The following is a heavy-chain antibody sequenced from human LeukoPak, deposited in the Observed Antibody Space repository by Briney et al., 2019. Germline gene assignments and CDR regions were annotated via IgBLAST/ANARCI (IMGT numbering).Heavy chain of an antibody. V-gene: IGHV4-39*07. D-gene: IGHD3-3*01. CDR3: ARSVSYYDFWSGYCPSPVFDY. Sequence: SETLSPTCTVSGGSISSSSYFWGWIRQPRGKGLEWIGRIYYSGSTCYNPSLKSRVTISVDTPKNQFSLKLSSVTAADPAVYYCARSVSYYDFWSGYCPSPVFDYWGQGTLVTVSS. J-gene: IGHJ4*02. CDR2: IYYSGST. CDR1: GGSISSSSYF.